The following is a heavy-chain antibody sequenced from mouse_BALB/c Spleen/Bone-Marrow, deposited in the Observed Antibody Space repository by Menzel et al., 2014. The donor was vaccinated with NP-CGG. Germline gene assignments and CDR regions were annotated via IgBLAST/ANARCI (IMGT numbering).Heavy chain of an antibody. J-gene: IGHJ2*01. Sequence: EVKLMESGGGLVQPGGSLRLSCATSGFTFTDYYMSWVRQPPGKALEWLGFIRNKANGYTTEYSASVKGRFTISRDNSQSILYLQMNTLRAEDSAPYYCARDAGYFYGSSFVYCGQSTTLAVSS. V-gene: IGHV7-3*02. CDR3: ARDAGYFYGSSFVY. CDR2: IRNKANGYTT. D-gene: IGHD1-1*01. CDR1: GFTFTDYY.